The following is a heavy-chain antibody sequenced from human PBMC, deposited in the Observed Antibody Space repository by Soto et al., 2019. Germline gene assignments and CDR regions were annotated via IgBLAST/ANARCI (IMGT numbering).Heavy chain of an antibody. Sequence: QVQLQESGPGLVKPSQTLSLTCTVSGGSISSGDYYWSWIRQPPGKGLEWIGYIYYSGSTYYNPSLKSRVTRSVDTSKNQFSLKLSSVTVADTAVYYCARGDSFGGGPHNFDYWGQGTLVTVSS. V-gene: IGHV4-30-4*01. J-gene: IGHJ4*02. CDR3: ARGDSFGGGPHNFDY. CDR2: IYYSGST. D-gene: IGHD3-16*01. CDR1: GGSISSGDYY.